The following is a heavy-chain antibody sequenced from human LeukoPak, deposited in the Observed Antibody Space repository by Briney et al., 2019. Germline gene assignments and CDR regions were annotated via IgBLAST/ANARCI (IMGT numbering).Heavy chain of an antibody. CDR1: GFTFSRNG. Sequence: VGSLRLSCAASGFTFSRNGMHWVRQAPGKGLEWVAYIKRDGSDIYYVDSVKGRFIISRDNAKNSLYLQMNSLRAEDTAVYYCARDPDYRGSQPHGYFDYWGQGTLVTVSS. V-gene: IGHV3-7*01. J-gene: IGHJ4*02. D-gene: IGHD3-16*01. CDR2: IKRDGSDI. CDR3: ARDPDYRGSQPHGYFDY.